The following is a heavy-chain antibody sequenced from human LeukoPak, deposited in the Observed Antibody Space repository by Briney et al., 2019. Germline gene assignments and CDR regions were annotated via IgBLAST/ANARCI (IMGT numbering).Heavy chain of an antibody. V-gene: IGHV3-48*03. CDR2: ISSSGSTI. CDR1: GFTFSSYE. D-gene: IGHD4-23*01. J-gene: IGHJ3*02. CDR3: AREHYGGNSGDAFHI. Sequence: GGSLRRSCAASGFTFSSYEMIWFRQAPGKGLEWVSYISSSGSTIYYADSVKGRFTISRDYAKNSLYLQMNSLRVEDTAVYYCAREHYGGNSGDAFHIWGQGTVVTVSS.